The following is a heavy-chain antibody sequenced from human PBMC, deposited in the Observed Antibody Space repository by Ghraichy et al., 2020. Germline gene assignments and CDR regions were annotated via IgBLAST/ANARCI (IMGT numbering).Heavy chain of an antibody. V-gene: IGHV5-51*01. CDR2: IYPGDSDT. CDR3: ARSLDHPTSHFEY. Sequence: GESLNISCKGFGYSFTSYWIAWVRQMPGKGLEWMGIIYPGDSDTRYSPSFQGQVTISADKSISTAYLQWSSLKASDTAMYYCARSLDHPTSHFEYWGQGTLVTVSS. D-gene: IGHD2-2*01. CDR1: GYSFTSYW. J-gene: IGHJ4*02.